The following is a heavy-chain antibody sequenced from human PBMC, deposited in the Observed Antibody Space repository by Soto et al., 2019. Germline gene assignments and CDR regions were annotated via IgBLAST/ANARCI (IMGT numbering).Heavy chain of an antibody. V-gene: IGHV4-31*03. CDR2: IYYSGST. CDR3: ARAGYDSSGYYKPYYYYGMDV. Sequence: QVQLQESGPGLVKPSQTQSLTCTVSGGSISSGGYYWSWIRQHPGKGLEWIGYIYYSGSTYYNPSLKSRVTISVDTSKNQFSLKLSSVTAADTAVYYCARAGYDSSGYYKPYYYYGMDVWGQGTTVTVSS. D-gene: IGHD3-22*01. J-gene: IGHJ6*02. CDR1: GGSISSGGYY.